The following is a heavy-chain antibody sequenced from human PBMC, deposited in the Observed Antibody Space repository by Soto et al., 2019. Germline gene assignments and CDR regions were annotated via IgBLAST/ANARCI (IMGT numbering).Heavy chain of an antibody. V-gene: IGHV3-53*04. CDR3: ARGLYSGSQGYYYYGMDV. D-gene: IGHD1-26*01. Sequence: GGSLRLSCAASGFTVSSNYMSWVRQAPGKGLEWVSVIYSGGSTYYADSVKGRFTISRHNSKNTLYLQMNSLRAEDTAVYYCARGLYSGSQGYYYYGMDVWGQGTTVTVSS. J-gene: IGHJ6*02. CDR1: GFTVSSNY. CDR2: IYSGGST.